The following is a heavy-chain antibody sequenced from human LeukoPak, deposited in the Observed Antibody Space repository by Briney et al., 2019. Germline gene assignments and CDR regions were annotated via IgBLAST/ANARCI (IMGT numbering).Heavy chain of an antibody. J-gene: IGHJ4*02. D-gene: IGHD5-24*01. CDR2: IYRGGST. V-gene: IGHV3-53*01. Sequence: GGSLRLSCAASGFTVNNNYMGWVRQAPGKGLEWVSVIYRGGSTYYADSVKGRFTISRDNAKNSLYLQMNSLRAGDTAVYYCARTIEMATISYFDYWGQGTLVTVSS. CDR3: ARTIEMATISYFDY. CDR1: GFTVNNNY.